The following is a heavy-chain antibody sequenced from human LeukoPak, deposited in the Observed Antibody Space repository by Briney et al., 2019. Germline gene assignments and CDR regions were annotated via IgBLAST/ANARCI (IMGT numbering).Heavy chain of an antibody. CDR1: GGSISSYY. D-gene: IGHD2-2*02. V-gene: IGHV4-59*01. Sequence: SETLSLTCTVSGGSISSYYWSWIRQPPGKGLEWIGYIYYSGSTNYNPSLKSRVTISVDTSKNQFSLKLSSVTAADTAVYYCARRLGYCSSTSCYTGDAFDIWGQGTMVTVSS. CDR3: ARRLGYCSSTSCYTGDAFDI. J-gene: IGHJ3*02. CDR2: IYYSGST.